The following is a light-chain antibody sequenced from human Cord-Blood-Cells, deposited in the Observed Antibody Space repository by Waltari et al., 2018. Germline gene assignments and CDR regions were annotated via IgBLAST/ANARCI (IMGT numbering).Light chain of an antibody. CDR1: QDISNY. CDR3: QQYDNLPLT. J-gene: IGKJ4*01. V-gene: IGKV1-33*01. Sequence: DIQMNQSPFSLSASVGDRVTNTCQASQDISNYLNWYQQKPGKAPKLLIYDASNLETGVPSRFSGSGSGTDFTFTISSLQPEDIATYYCQQYDNLPLTFGGGTKVEIK. CDR2: DAS.